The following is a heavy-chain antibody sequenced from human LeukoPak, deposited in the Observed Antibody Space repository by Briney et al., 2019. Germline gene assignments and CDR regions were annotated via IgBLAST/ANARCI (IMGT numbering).Heavy chain of an antibody. CDR2: IWSDGSNK. V-gene: IGHV3-33*01. CDR1: GFTFSSYG. D-gene: IGHD6-19*01. J-gene: IGHJ5*02. Sequence: GGSLRLSCAASGFTFSSYGMHWVRQAPGKGLEWVAVIWSDGSNKYYADSVKGRFTISRDNSKNTLFLQMNSLRTEDTAVYYCARDSLGTSSGWFDPWGQGTLVTVSS. CDR3: ARDSLGTSSGWFDP.